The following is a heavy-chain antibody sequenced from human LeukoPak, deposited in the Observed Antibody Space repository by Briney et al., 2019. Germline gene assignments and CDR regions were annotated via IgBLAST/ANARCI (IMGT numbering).Heavy chain of an antibody. CDR1: GYTLTELS. J-gene: IGHJ4*02. CDR3: ATRYSYGFYYFDY. V-gene: IGHV1-24*01. Sequence: GASVKVSCKVSGYTLTELSMHWVRQAPGKGLEWIGGFDPEDGETSYAQKFQGRVTMTEDTSTDTAYMELSSLRSEDTAVYYCATRYSYGFYYFDYWGQGTLVTVSS. CDR2: FDPEDGET. D-gene: IGHD5-18*01.